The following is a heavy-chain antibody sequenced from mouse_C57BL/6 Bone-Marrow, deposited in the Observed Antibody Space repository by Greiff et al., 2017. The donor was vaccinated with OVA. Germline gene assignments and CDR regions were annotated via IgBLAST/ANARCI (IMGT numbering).Heavy chain of an antibody. CDR1: GYTFTSYW. J-gene: IGHJ4*01. CDR3: ARSYAMAY. Sequence: QVQLQQPGAELVMPGASVKLSCKASGYTFTSYWMHWVKQRPGQGLEWIGEIDPSDSYTNYNQKFKGKSTLTVDKSSSTAYMQLSSLTSEDSAVYYCARSYAMAYWGQGTSVTVSS. CDR2: IDPSDSYT. V-gene: IGHV1-69*01.